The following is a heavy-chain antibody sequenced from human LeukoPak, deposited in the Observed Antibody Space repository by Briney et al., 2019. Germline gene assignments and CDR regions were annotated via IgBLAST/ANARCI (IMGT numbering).Heavy chain of an antibody. CDR3: TKGGIRYWFDP. V-gene: IGHV3-23*01. CDR1: GFTFSSYA. J-gene: IGHJ5*02. Sequence: GGSLRLSCVASGFTFSSYAMSWVRQAPGKGLEWVSGITGSGETTFYADSVKGRFTISRDNPKNTLYLQMNSLRAEDTAVYYCTKGGIRYWFDPWGQGTLVTVSS. D-gene: IGHD3-16*02. CDR2: ITGSGETT.